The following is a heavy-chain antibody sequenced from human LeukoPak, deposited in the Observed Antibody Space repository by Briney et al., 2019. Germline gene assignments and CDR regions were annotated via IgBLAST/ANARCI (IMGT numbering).Heavy chain of an antibody. CDR2: INSDGSST. D-gene: IGHD5-12*01. Sequence: GGSLRLSCAASGFTFSSYEMNWVRQAPGKGLVWVSRINSDGSSTSYADSVKGRFTISRDNAKNTLYPQMNSLRAEDTAVYYCAKEGERGYSGYDYHWFDPWGQGTLVTVSS. CDR3: AKEGERGYSGYDYHWFDP. J-gene: IGHJ5*02. V-gene: IGHV3-74*01. CDR1: GFTFSSYE.